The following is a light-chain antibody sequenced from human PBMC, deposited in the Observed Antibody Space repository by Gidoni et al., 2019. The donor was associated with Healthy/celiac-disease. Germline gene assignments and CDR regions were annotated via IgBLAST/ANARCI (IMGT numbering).Light chain of an antibody. CDR3: MQALQTRYT. CDR2: WGS. Sequence: IVTTQSPLSLPVTPGEPASISCRSRQSLRHSNGYNYLAWSLQKPGQSPPLLVYWGSKRASGVPDRFSGSGAGTDFTMKISRVEAEDVGVYYCMQALQTRYTFGQGTKLEIK. CDR1: QSLRHSNGYNY. V-gene: IGKV2-28*01. J-gene: IGKJ2*01.